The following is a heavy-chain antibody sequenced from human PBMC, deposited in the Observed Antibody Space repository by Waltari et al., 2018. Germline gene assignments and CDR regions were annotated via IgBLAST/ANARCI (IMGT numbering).Heavy chain of an antibody. CDR3: AKCGGLLWFKESRYMDV. V-gene: IGHV3-30*18. CDR1: GFTFINYS. Sequence: QVQLVESGGGVVQPGMSLRLSCAASGFTFINYSMHCVRQAPGKGLEWVAVISYDGSQKHYADSLKGRFTISRDNSKKTLYLEMNSLRTEDTAVYYCAKCGGLLWFKESRYMDVWGKGTTVTVSS. D-gene: IGHD3-10*01. CDR2: ISYDGSQK. J-gene: IGHJ6*03.